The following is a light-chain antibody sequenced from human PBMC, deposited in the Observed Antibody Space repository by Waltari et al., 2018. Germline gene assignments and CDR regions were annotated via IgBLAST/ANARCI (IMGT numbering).Light chain of an antibody. J-gene: IGLJ3*02. V-gene: IGLV1-44*01. CDR2: NNN. Sequence: QSVLTQPPSASGTPGQRVTISCSGSSSNIGSNTVNWYQHLPGTAPKLLIFNNNQRPSGVPDRFSGSKSGTSASLAISGLQSEDEADYYCAAWDDSLNGWVFGGGTTLTVL. CDR1: SSNIGSNT. CDR3: AAWDDSLNGWV.